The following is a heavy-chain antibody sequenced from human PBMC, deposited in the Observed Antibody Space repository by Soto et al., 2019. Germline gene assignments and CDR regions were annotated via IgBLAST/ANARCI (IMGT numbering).Heavy chain of an antibody. CDR2: ISAYNGNT. CDR3: ARDPSFGYCGGDCSSY. Sequence: ASVKVSCKASGYTFTSYGISWVRQAPGQGLEWMGWISAYNGNTNYAQKLQGRVTMTTDTSTSTAYMELRSLRSDDTAVYYCARDPSFGYCGGDCSSYWGQGTLVTVSS. V-gene: IGHV1-18*01. CDR1: GYTFTSYG. D-gene: IGHD2-21*02. J-gene: IGHJ4*02.